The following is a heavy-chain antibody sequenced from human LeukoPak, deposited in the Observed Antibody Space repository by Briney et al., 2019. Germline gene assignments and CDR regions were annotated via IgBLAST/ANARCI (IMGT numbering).Heavy chain of an antibody. V-gene: IGHV4-4*09. D-gene: IGHD3-16*01. CDR2: IYTSGST. J-gene: IGHJ6*03. CDR3: ARQRSGNYYYYYYMDV. CDR1: GGSISSYY. Sequence: PSETLSLTCTVSGGSISSYYWSWIRQPPGKGLEWIGYIYTSGSTNYNPSLKSRVTISVDTSKNQFSLKLSSVTAADTAVYYCARQRSGNYYYYYYMDVWGKGTTVTVSS.